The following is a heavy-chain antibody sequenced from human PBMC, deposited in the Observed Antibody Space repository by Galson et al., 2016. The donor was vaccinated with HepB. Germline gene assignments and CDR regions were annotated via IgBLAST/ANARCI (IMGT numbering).Heavy chain of an antibody. CDR1: GFTFSNYG. CDR3: AKDWHERDHYGIDV. Sequence: SLRLSCAVSGFTFSNYGMHWVRQAPGKGLEWVASISRDGDIQYCGDSVKGRFTISRDNSNNTLNLQLNSLSGDDTAVFYCAKDWHERDHYGIDVWGQGTPVIVSS. CDR2: ISRDGDIQ. J-gene: IGHJ6*02. V-gene: IGHV3-30*18.